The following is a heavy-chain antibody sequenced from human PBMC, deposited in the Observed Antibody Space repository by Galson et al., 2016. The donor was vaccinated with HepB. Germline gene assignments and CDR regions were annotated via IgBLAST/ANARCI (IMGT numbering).Heavy chain of an antibody. D-gene: IGHD6-13*01. V-gene: IGHV1-69*04. Sequence: SVKVSCKASGGTFSSYAFSWVRQAPGQGLEWMGRIVPILGMSNYAQKFQGRVTITADKSTSTVYMELSSLRSEDTAVYYCASDAVAGAGTLHFYFYGMDVWGQGTTVTVSS. J-gene: IGHJ6*02. CDR2: IVPILGMS. CDR3: ASDAVAGAGTLHFYFYGMDV. CDR1: GGTFSSYA.